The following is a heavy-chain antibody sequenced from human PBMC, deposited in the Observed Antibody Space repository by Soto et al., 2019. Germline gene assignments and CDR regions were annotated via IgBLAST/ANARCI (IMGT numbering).Heavy chain of an antibody. J-gene: IGHJ4*02. CDR1: GYRYTNYW. Sequence: GESLKISCKGSGYRYTNYWIGWVRQMPGKGLEWMGIIFPGDSDTRYSPSFQGQVTISADKSINTAYLQWSSLKASDTAMYYCARRTRFSGLTGGEFDYWGQGTLVTVSS. D-gene: IGHD2-8*02. CDR2: IFPGDSDT. V-gene: IGHV5-51*01. CDR3: ARRTRFSGLTGGEFDY.